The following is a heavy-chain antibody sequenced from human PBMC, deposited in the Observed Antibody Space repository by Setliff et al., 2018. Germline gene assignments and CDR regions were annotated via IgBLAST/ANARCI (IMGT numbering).Heavy chain of an antibody. CDR1: GYTFTGHY. CDR3: TRSRGPRVVLAADFDF. V-gene: IGHV1-2*02. D-gene: IGHD3-16*01. CDR2: ISPYSGES. J-gene: IGHJ4*02. Sequence: EASVKVSCKASGYTFTGHYIHWVRQAPGQGLEWMGWISPYSGESNYAQKFQDRLTVTADTSTKTTYMELRSLTSDDTAVYFCTRSRGPRVVLAADFDFWGQGTLVTVSS.